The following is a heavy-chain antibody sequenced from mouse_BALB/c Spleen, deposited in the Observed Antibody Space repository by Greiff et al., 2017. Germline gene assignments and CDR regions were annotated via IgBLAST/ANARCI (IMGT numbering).Heavy chain of an antibody. D-gene: IGHD1-1*01. Sequence: EVQLVESGGGLVKPGGSLKLSCAASGFTFSDYYMYWVRQTPEKRLEWVATISDGGSYTYYPDSVKGRFTISRDNAKNNLYLQMSSLKSEDTAMYYCARGSYYYGSSYGYFDVWGAGTTVTVSS. J-gene: IGHJ1*01. CDR2: ISDGGSYT. CDR3: ARGSYYYGSSYGYFDV. V-gene: IGHV5-4*02. CDR1: GFTFSDYY.